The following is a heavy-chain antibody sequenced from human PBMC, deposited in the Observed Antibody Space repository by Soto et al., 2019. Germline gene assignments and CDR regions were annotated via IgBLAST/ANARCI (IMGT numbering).Heavy chain of an antibody. V-gene: IGHV1-46*01. Sequence: QVRLVQSGAEVKKPGDSVSVSCKAPEYTFANHFIHWVRQAPGQGLEWMGIGNPSGGPTRYTQKFQGRVTMTRDTSTSTVYMVLSSLTSADTAVYYCAREGSYYFDSRIDYWGQGTLVTVSS. CDR3: AREGSYYFDSRIDY. CDR1: EYTFANHF. D-gene: IGHD3-10*01. J-gene: IGHJ4*02. CDR2: GNPSGGPT.